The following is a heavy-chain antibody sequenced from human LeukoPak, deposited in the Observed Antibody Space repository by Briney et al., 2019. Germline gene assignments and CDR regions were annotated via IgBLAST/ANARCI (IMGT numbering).Heavy chain of an antibody. Sequence: SETLSLTCTVSGGSISSSSYYWGWIRQPPGKGLEWIGSIYTSGSTNYNPSLKSRVTMSVDTSKNQFSLKLSSVTAADTAVYYCARESLGYCSGGSCRTFDYWGQGTLVTVSS. CDR3: ARESLGYCSGGSCRTFDY. V-gene: IGHV4-39*07. CDR1: GGSISSSSYY. J-gene: IGHJ4*02. CDR2: IYTSGST. D-gene: IGHD2-15*01.